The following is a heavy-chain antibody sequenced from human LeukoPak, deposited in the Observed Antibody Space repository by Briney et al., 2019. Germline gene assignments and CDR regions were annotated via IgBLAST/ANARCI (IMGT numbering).Heavy chain of an antibody. V-gene: IGHV5-51*01. D-gene: IGHD3-22*01. Sequence: GESLKISCKGSGYSFTSYWIGWVRQMPGKGLEWMGIIYPGDSDTRYSPSFQGQVTISADKSISTAYLQWSSLKALDTAMYYCARGPGSGYYSYWFDPWGQGTLVTVSS. CDR1: GYSFTSYW. J-gene: IGHJ5*02. CDR2: IYPGDSDT. CDR3: ARGPGSGYYSYWFDP.